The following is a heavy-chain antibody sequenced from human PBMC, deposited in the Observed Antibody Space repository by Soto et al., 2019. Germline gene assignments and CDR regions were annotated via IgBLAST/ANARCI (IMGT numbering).Heavy chain of an antibody. Sequence: QVQLQESGPRLVKPSETLSLTCTVSGDSISGYYWSWIRQPAGKGLEWIGRIYASGSTISNPSLRSRVALSVDKSKNQFSLKLNSVTAADTAMYYCARSGYSSGWYTAFDSWSQGTLVTVSS. CDR2: IYASGST. V-gene: IGHV4-4*07. D-gene: IGHD6-19*01. CDR3: ARSGYSSGWYTAFDS. CDR1: GDSISGYY. J-gene: IGHJ4*02.